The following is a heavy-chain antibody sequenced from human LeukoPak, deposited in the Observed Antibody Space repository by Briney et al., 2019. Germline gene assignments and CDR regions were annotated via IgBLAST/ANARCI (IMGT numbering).Heavy chain of an antibody. D-gene: IGHD6-13*01. J-gene: IGHJ4*02. V-gene: IGHV1-69*01. Sequence: AASVTVSCTASGGTFSSYAISWVRQAPGQGLEWMGGIIPIFGTANYAQKFQGRVTITADESTSTAYMELSSLRSEDTAVYYCAKLEAGRYSSSWYKLDYWGQGTLATVSS. CDR3: AKLEAGRYSSSWYKLDY. CDR1: GGTFSSYA. CDR2: IIPIFGTA.